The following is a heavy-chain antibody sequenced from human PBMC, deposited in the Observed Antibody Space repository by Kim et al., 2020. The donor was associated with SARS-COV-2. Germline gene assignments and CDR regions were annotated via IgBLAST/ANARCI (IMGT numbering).Heavy chain of an antibody. V-gene: IGHV4-59*01. CDR2: IYYSGST. CDR3: ARGHPMPYIQEGPYSSSWGRWFDP. CDR1: GFSISSYY. J-gene: IGHJ5*02. D-gene: IGHD6-13*01. Sequence: SETLSLTCTVSGFSISSYYWSWIRQPPGKGLEWIGYIYYSGSTNYNPSLKSRVTISVDTSKNQSTLKLSSVTAADTAVYYCARGHPMPYIQEGPYSSSWGRWFDPWGQGTLVTVSS.